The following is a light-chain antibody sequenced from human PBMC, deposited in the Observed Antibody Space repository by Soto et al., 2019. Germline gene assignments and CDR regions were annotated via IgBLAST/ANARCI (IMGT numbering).Light chain of an antibody. J-gene: IGLJ2*01. V-gene: IGLV2-14*03. CDR2: DVN. CDR1: SSDIGAYNF. CDR3: TSWTTSTTMI. Sequence: QSVLTQPASVSGSPGQSITISCTGTSSDIGAYNFVSWYQQHPGKAPKPMLYDVNIRPSGGSKRFSGSKSGNTASLTISGLQAEDEADYYCTSWTTSTTMIFGGGTKLTVL.